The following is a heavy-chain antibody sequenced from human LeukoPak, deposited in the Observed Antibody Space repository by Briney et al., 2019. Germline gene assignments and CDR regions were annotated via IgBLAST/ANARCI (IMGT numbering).Heavy chain of an antibody. Sequence: PSETLSLTCAVYGGSFSGYYWSWIRQPPGKGLEWIGEINHSGSTNYNPSLKSRVTISVDTSKNQFSLKLSSVTAADTAVYYCARPNLYSTSLDAFDIWGQGTMVTVSS. CDR3: ARPNLYSTSLDAFDI. V-gene: IGHV4-34*01. CDR1: GGSFSGYY. CDR2: INHSGST. D-gene: IGHD2-8*01. J-gene: IGHJ3*02.